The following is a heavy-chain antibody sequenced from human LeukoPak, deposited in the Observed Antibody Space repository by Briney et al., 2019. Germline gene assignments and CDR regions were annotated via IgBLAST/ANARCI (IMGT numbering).Heavy chain of an antibody. CDR2: ISYSGST. V-gene: IGHV4-34*01. CDR3: AINDGSGSYYKSDY. Sequence: SETLSLTCAVYGGSFSGYYWSRVREFPGKGLEWIGDISYSGSTNYNPSLKSRATISIDTSKNQFSLKMRSVTDADTAVYYCAINDGSGSYYKSDYWGRGTLVTVSS. CDR1: GGSFSGYY. J-gene: IGHJ4*02. D-gene: IGHD3-10*01.